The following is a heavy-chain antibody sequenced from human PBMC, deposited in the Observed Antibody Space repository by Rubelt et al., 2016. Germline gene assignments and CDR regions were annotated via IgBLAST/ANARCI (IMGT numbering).Heavy chain of an antibody. CDR3: AREDYYALDV. CDR2: ISYDGSNK. J-gene: IGHJ6*02. V-gene: IGHV3-30*04. Sequence: VQPGGSLRLSCAASGFIFSNYAMHWVRQAPGKGLEWVAVISYDGSNKYYADSVKGRFTISRDNSKNTLYLQMNSLRAEDTAVYCCAREDYYALDVWGQGTTVTVSS. CDR1: GFIFSNYA.